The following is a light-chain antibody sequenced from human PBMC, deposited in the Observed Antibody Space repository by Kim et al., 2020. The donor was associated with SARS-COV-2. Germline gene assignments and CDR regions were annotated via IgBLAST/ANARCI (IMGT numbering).Light chain of an antibody. Sequence: SPGESATLSCSASQSVSSSYLAWYQQKPGQAPRLLIYGASSRATGVPDRFSGSGSGTDFTLTITRLEPEDFAVYYCQQYGNSPHTFGQGTKVDIK. J-gene: IGKJ1*01. CDR1: QSVSSSY. CDR3: QQYGNSPHT. V-gene: IGKV3-20*01. CDR2: GAS.